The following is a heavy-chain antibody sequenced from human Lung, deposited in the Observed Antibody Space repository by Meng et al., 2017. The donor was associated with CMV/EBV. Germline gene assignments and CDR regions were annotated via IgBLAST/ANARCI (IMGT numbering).Heavy chain of an antibody. J-gene: IGHJ4*02. CDR2: INHSGST. V-gene: IGHV4-34*01. D-gene: IGHD2-2*01. Sequence: SXTXSLXCAVYGGSFSGYYWSWIRQPPGKGLEWIGEINHSGSTNYSPSLKSRVTISVDTSKNQFSLKLSSVTAADTAVYYCARGGKDIVVVPAPIDYWGQGTXVTVDS. CDR1: GGSFSGYY. CDR3: ARGGKDIVVVPAPIDY.